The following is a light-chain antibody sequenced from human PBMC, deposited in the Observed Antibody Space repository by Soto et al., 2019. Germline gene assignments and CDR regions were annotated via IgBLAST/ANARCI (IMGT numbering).Light chain of an antibody. V-gene: IGKV1-5*03. CDR2: KTS. CDR3: QQYSTYPHT. J-gene: IGKJ2*01. CDR1: QSIGSW. Sequence: DILMTQSPSTLSASVGDRVAITCRASQSIGSWLAWYQQKPGKAPNLLMYKTSNLVGGVPSRFSGSGSGTEFTLTISSLQPDDFATYYCQQYSTYPHTFGQGTRVEIK.